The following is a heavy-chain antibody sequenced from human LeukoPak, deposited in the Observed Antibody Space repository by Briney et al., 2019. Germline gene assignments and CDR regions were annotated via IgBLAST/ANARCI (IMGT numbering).Heavy chain of an antibody. CDR2: ISGSGGST. J-gene: IGHJ5*02. D-gene: IGHD6-19*01. V-gene: IGHV3-23*01. Sequence: GGSLRLSCAASGFTFSSYAMSWVRQAPGKGLEWVSAISGSGGSTYYADSVKGRFTISRDNSKNTLYLQMNSLRAEDTAVYYCAEDPPRDSSGWYEGLNWFDPWGQGTLVTVSS. CDR3: AEDPPRDSSGWYEGLNWFDP. CDR1: GFTFSSYA.